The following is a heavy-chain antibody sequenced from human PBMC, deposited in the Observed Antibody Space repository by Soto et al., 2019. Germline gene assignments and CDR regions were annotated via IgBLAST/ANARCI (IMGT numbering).Heavy chain of an antibody. V-gene: IGHV1-18*04. CDR3: TRDRLRGYDNSGFYS. D-gene: IGHD3-22*01. J-gene: IGHJ4*02. CDR2: INPYNGNR. Sequence: QVQLVQSGAEVRKPGASVKVSCQGFGYSFSNHGVHWVRQAPGQGLEWMGWINPYNGNRNYAQKFEDRVTMTAVASTATLYLELRSLNSDDTATYYCTRDRLRGYDNSGFYSWGQGSLVTVSS. CDR1: GYSFSNHG.